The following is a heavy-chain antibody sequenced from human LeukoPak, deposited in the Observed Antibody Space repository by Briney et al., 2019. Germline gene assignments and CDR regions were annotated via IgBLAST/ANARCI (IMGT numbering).Heavy chain of an antibody. J-gene: IGHJ4*02. CDR1: GFTFSSYS. Sequence: GGSLRLSCAASGFTFSSYSMNWVRQAPGRGLEWVSYISSGSSTIYYADSVKGRFTISRDDAKNSLYLQMNSLRAEGTAVYYCARFFDYWGQGTLVTVSS. CDR2: ISSGSSTI. V-gene: IGHV3-48*04. CDR3: ARFFDY.